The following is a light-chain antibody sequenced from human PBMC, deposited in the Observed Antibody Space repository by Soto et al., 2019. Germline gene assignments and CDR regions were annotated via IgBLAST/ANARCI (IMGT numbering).Light chain of an antibody. CDR1: QDIDKW. CDR3: QQYYSYPPT. CDR2: TAS. V-gene: IGKV1-12*01. J-gene: IGKJ3*01. Sequence: DIQMTQSPSSVSASVGDRVTITCRASQDIDKWLTWYQQKPWLAPKLVIYTASRLYGGGPSRFSGSGSGTYFTLTISNLQPEDVATYYCQQYYSYPPTFGPGTKVDIK.